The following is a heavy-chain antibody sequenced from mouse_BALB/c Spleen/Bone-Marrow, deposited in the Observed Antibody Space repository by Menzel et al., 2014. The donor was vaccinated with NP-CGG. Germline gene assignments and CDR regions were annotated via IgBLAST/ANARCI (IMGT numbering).Heavy chain of an antibody. CDR3: ARWDTTAMDY. CDR2: MLPGRGST. Sequence: QVQLQQPGAELMKPGASVKISCKATGHTFSSYWIEWVKQRPGHGLEWIGEMLPGRGSTNYNEKFKGKATFASDTSSNTAYMQLSSLTSEDSAVYYCARWDTTAMDYWGQGTSVTVSS. D-gene: IGHD1-1*01. CDR1: GHTFSSYW. V-gene: IGHV1-9*01. J-gene: IGHJ4*01.